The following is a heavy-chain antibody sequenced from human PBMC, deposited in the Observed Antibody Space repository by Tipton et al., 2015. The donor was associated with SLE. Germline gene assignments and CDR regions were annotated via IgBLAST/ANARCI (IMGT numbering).Heavy chain of an antibody. D-gene: IGHD3-22*01. V-gene: IGHV3-23*01. CDR2: ISGSGGST. Sequence: GSLRLSCAASGFTFSSYAMSWVRQAPGKGLEWVSAISGSGGSTYYADSVKGRFTISRDNSKNTLYLQMNSLRAEDTAVYYCAKAEGVVVIRGYFDHWGQGTLVTVSS. CDR3: AKAEGVVVIRGYFDH. CDR1: GFTFSSYA. J-gene: IGHJ4*02.